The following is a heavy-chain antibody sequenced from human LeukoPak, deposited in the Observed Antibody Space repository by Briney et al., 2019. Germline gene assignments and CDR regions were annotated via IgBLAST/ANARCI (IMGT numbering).Heavy chain of an antibody. Sequence: ASVKVSCKASGYTFTSYGISWVRQAPGQGLEWMGWISAYNGNTNYAQKLQGRVTMTTDTSTSTAYMELRSLRSDDTAVYYCARNKGRYGSGRVHFDPWGQGTLVTVSS. J-gene: IGHJ5*02. D-gene: IGHD3-10*01. CDR2: ISAYNGNT. CDR3: ARNKGRYGSGRVHFDP. CDR1: GYTFTSYG. V-gene: IGHV1-18*01.